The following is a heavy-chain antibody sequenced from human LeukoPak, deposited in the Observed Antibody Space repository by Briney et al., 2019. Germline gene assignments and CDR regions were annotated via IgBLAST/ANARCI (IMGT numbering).Heavy chain of an antibody. J-gene: IGHJ4*02. D-gene: IGHD6-19*01. Sequence: SGPTLVKPTQTLTLTCSFSGFSLRTGGVAVGWIRQPPGKALEWLALIYWNDDYRYSPSLKSRLTITKDTSKNQVVLTMTNMDPVDTATYYCAHRTGWYSYWGQGTLVTVSS. CDR2: IYWNDDY. V-gene: IGHV2-5*01. CDR1: GFSLRTGGVA. CDR3: AHRTGWYSY.